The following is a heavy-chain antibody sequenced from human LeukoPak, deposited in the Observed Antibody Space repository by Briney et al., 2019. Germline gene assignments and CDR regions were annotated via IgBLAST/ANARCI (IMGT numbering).Heavy chain of an antibody. CDR3: AKDSSHYYDSSGYWHY. CDR2: ISGSGGST. D-gene: IGHD3-22*01. J-gene: IGHJ4*02. Sequence: GGSLRLSCAASGFTFSNAWMSWVRQAPGKGLEWVSAISGSGGSTYYADSVKGRFTISRDNSKNTLYLQMNSLRAEDTAVYYCAKDSSHYYDSSGYWHYWGQGTLVTVSS. CDR1: GFTFSNAW. V-gene: IGHV3-23*01.